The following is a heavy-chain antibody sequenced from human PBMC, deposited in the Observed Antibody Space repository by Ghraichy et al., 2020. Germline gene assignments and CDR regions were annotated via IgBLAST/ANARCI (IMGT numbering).Heavy chain of an antibody. CDR2: IDPSDSYT. D-gene: IGHD2-8*02. J-gene: IGHJ5*02. V-gene: IGHV5-10-1*01. CDR3: ARHALVLKGGDGFDP. CDR1: GYSFTSYW. Sequence: GESLNISCKGSGYSFTSYWISWVRQMPGKGLEWMGRIDPSDSYTNYSPSFQGHVTISADKSISTAYLQWSSLKASDTAMYYCARHALVLKGGDGFDPWGQGTLVTVSS.